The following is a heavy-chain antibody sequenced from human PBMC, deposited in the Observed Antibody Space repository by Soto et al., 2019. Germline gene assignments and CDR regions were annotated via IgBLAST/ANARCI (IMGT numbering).Heavy chain of an antibody. V-gene: IGHV3-23*01. CDR3: AKVPGYCSSTSCSADY. J-gene: IGHJ4*02. CDR2: ISGSGGST. Sequence: EVQLLESGGGLVQPGGSLRLSCAASGFTFSIYAMSWVRQAPGKGLEWVSAISGSGGSTYYADSVKGRFTISRDNSKNTLYLQMNSLRAEDTAVYYCAKVPGYCSSTSCSADYWGQGTLVTVSS. D-gene: IGHD2-2*01. CDR1: GFTFSIYA.